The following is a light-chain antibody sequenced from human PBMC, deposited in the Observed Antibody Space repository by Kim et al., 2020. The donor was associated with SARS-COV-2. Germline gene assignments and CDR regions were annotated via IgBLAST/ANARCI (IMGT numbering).Light chain of an antibody. CDR2: SAS. Sequence: DIQMTQSPSSLSAFVGDSVTITCRASQSISHYVNWYQHKRGEAPRLLIYSASTLQSGVPPKFGGSGSGTDFTLTISSLQREDFATYFCQQTFSVPPTFGQGTKLEI. V-gene: IGKV1-39*01. J-gene: IGKJ2*01. CDR3: QQTFSVPPT. CDR1: QSISHY.